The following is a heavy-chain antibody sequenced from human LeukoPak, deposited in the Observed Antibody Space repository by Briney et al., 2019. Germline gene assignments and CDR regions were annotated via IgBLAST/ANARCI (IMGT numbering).Heavy chain of an antibody. D-gene: IGHD7-27*01. Sequence: GGPLRLSCAASGFTVSNYYMSWVRQAPGKGLEWASVIYTGGSTWYADSVKGRFTLSRDNSKNTLYLQMNSLRAEDTAVYYCARGPGDYWGQGTLVTVSS. CDR1: GFTVSNYY. J-gene: IGHJ4*02. CDR3: ARGPGDY. V-gene: IGHV3-53*01. CDR2: IYTGGST.